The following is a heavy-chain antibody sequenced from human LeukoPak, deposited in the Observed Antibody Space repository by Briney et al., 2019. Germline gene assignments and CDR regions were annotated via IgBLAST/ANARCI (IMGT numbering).Heavy chain of an antibody. J-gene: IGHJ4*02. CDR3: AMLPEYYFDY. Sequence: GGSLRPSRAASGFTFSSYGMHWVRQAPGKGLEWVAFIRYDGSNKYYADSVKGRFTISRDNSKNTLYLQMNSLRAEDTAVYYCAMLPEYYFDYWGQGTLVTVSS. CDR1: GFTFSSYG. V-gene: IGHV3-30*02. CDR2: IRYDGSNK.